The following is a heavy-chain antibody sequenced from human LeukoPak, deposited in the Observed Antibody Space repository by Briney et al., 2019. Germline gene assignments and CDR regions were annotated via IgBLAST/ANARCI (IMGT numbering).Heavy chain of an antibody. D-gene: IGHD1-26*01. CDR2: IRNGSGNR. Sequence: PGGSLRLSCVASEFTYSSYSMIWVRQAPGKGLEWISYIRNGSGNRYYADSVKGRFTISRDNAKNLLYLQMNNLRADDTAVYYCARAAKWEFYHYYMDVWGKGTTVAVSS. CDR3: ARAAKWEFYHYYMDV. J-gene: IGHJ6*03. CDR1: EFTYSSYS. V-gene: IGHV3-48*01.